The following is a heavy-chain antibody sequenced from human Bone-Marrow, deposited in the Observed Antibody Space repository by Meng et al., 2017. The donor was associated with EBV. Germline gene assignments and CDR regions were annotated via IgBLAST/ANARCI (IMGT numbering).Heavy chain of an antibody. CDR1: GGTFNSDA. CDR2: LIPMSGAP. D-gene: IGHD3-10*01. CDR3: ASESGRGFTPDY. V-gene: IGHV1-69*01. Sequence: QVQGWQSWAEVKKPGSSVKVSCWTSGGTFNSDAVSWVRQSPGQGLEWMGGLIPMSGAPHYAQKFQGRVTITADESTSTHYMDLSNLRSDDTAMYYCASESGRGFTPDYWGQGTLVTVSS. J-gene: IGHJ4*02.